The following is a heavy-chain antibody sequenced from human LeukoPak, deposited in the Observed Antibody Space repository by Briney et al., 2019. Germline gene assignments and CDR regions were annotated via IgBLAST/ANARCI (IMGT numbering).Heavy chain of an antibody. CDR1: GDSVSSSPYY. Sequence: PSETLSLTCSVSGDSVSSSPYYWGWIRQPPGKGLEWIGNTFSTSTLYNASLRSRVTIAVDTSKNQFSLKLSSVTAADTAVYYCARTLRGYSDTWGQGTLVTVSS. D-gene: IGHD5-18*01. CDR2: TFSTST. V-gene: IGHV4-61*01. CDR3: ARTLRGYSDT. J-gene: IGHJ4*02.